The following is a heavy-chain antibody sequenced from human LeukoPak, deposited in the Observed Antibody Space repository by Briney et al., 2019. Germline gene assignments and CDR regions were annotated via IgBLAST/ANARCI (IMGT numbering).Heavy chain of an antibody. J-gene: IGHJ6*03. V-gene: IGHV4-39*07. CDR1: GGSISSSSYY. CDR3: AREVVSGSYFYYYMDV. D-gene: IGHD1-26*01. CDR2: IYYSGTT. Sequence: SETLSLTCTVSGGSISSSSYYWGWIRQAPGKGLEWIGSIYYSGTTYYNPSLKSRVTISIDTSKNQFSLTLTSMIAADTAVYYCAREVVSGSYFYYYMDVWGKGTTVTVSS.